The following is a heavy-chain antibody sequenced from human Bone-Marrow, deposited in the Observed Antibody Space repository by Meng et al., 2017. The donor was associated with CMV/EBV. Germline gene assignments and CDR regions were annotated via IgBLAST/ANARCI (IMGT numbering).Heavy chain of an antibody. D-gene: IGHD6-19*01. CDR2: INPSGSST. V-gene: IGHV1-46*01. J-gene: IGHJ4*02. CDR1: AYTFTTYY. CDR3: ARGFSSGPSDY. Sequence: SCKASAYTFTTYYIHWVPQAPGQGLEWMGIINPSGSSTSYAQKFHGRVTMTRDTSTSTVYMELSSLRSEDTAMYYCARGFSSGPSDYWGQGSLVTVSS.